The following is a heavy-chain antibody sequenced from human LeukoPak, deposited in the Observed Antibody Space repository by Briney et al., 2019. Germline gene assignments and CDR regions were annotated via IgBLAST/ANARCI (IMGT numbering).Heavy chain of an antibody. V-gene: IGHV4-61*01. CDR1: GGSISSCTYY. CDR3: ARVMRQWLPLKRYWFDP. Sequence: SETLSLTCSVSGGSISSCTYYWSWIRQPPGKGLEWIGYIYYSGSTNYNPSLKSRVTISVDTSKNQFSLKLSSVTAAATAVYYCARVMRQWLPLKRYWFDPWGQGTLVTVSS. D-gene: IGHD6-19*01. J-gene: IGHJ5*02. CDR2: IYYSGST.